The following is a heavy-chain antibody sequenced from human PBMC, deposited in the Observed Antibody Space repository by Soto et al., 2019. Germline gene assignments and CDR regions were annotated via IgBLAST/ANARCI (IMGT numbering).Heavy chain of an antibody. CDR1: GFTFSSYG. D-gene: IGHD5-12*01. J-gene: IGHJ4*02. CDR2: ISYDGSNK. V-gene: IGHV3-30*18. Sequence: GGSLRLSCAASGFTFSSYGMHWVRQAPGKGLEWVAVISYDGSNKYYADSVKGRFTISRDNSKNTLYLQMNSLRAEDTAVYYCAKDPFAYGGYVSFDYWGQGTLVTVSS. CDR3: AKDPFAYGGYVSFDY.